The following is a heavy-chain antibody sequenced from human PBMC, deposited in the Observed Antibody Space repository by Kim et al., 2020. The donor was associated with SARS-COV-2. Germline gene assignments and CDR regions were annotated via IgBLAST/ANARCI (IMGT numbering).Heavy chain of an antibody. J-gene: IGHJ4*02. Sequence: SETLSLTCTVSGGSISSSSYYWGWIRQPPGRGLEWIGSISYGGSTYYNPSLKSRVTISVDTSKNQFSLKLSSVTAADTAGYYCVGVDSSWYYFDYWGQGTLVTVSS. D-gene: IGHD6-13*01. CDR1: GGSISSSSYY. V-gene: IGHV4-39*07. CDR2: ISYGGST. CDR3: VGVDSSWYYFDY.